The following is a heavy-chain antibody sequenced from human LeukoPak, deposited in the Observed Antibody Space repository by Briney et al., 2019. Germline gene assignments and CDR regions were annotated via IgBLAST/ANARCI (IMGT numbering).Heavy chain of an antibody. CDR2: FDPEDGET. CDR3: ATSNQYYYDSSGYYLNWFDP. J-gene: IGHJ5*02. Sequence: ASVKVSCKVSGYTLTELSMHWVRQAPGKGLEWMGGFDPEDGETIYAQKFQGRVTMTEDTSIDTAYMELSSLRSEDTAVYYCATSNQYYYDSSGYYLNWFDPWGQGTLVTVSS. D-gene: IGHD3-22*01. V-gene: IGHV1-24*01. CDR1: GYTLTELS.